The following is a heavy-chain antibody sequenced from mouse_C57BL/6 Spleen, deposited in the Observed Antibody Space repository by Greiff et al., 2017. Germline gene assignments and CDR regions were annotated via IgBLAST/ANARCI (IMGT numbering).Heavy chain of an antibody. J-gene: IGHJ2*01. Sequence: VQLQASGAELVRPGASVTLSCKASGYTFTDYEMHWVKQTPVHGLEWIGAIDPETGGTAYNQKFKGKAILTADKSSSTAYMELRSLTSEDSAVYYCTRKYSNYANFDYWGQGTTLTVSS. CDR2: IDPETGGT. V-gene: IGHV1-15*01. CDR1: GYTFTDYE. D-gene: IGHD2-5*01. CDR3: TRKYSNYANFDY.